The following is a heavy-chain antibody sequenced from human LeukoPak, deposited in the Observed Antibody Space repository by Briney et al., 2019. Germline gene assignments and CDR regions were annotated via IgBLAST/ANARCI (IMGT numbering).Heavy chain of an antibody. D-gene: IGHD3-22*01. J-gene: IGHJ4*02. Sequence: GGSLRLSCAASGFIFSSYEMNWVRQAPGKGLEWVANIKEDGSEKYYVDSVKGRFTISRDNAKNSLSLQVNSLSAEDTAVYYCARSRSGYYEDYWGQGTLVTVSS. V-gene: IGHV3-7*01. CDR3: ARSRSGYYEDY. CDR1: GFIFSSYE. CDR2: IKEDGSEK.